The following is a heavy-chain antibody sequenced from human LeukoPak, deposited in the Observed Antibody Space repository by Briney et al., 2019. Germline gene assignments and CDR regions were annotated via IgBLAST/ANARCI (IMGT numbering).Heavy chain of an antibody. CDR3: ARGSPYDFWSGYSYYFDY. V-gene: IGHV4-39*07. CDR1: GGSISSSSYY. Sequence: SETLSLTCTVSGGSISSSSYYWGWIRQPPGTGLEWIGSIYYSGSTYYNPSLKSRVTISVDTSKNQFSLKLSSVTAADTAVYYCARGSPYDFWSGYSYYFDYWGQRTLVTVSS. J-gene: IGHJ4*02. D-gene: IGHD3-3*01. CDR2: IYYSGST.